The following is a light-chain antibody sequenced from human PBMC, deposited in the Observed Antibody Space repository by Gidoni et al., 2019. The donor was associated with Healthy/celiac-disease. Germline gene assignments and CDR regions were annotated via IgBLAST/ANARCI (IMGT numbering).Light chain of an antibody. J-gene: IGKJ3*01. CDR2: GAS. CDR3: QQYGSSPLFT. CDR1: QSVSSSY. Sequence: ELVLTQSPGTLSLSPGERATLSCRASQSVSSSYLAWYQQKPGQAPRLLIYGASSRATCIPDRFSGSGSGTDFTLTISRLEPEDFAVYYCQQYGSSPLFTFGPGTKVDIK. V-gene: IGKV3-20*01.